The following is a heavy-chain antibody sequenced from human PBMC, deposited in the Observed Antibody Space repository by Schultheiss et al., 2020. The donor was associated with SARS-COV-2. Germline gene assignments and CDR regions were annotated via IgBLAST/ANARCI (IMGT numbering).Heavy chain of an antibody. V-gene: IGHV3-23*01. J-gene: IGHJ4*02. Sequence: GESLKISCAASGFTFSSYAMSWVRQAPGKGLEWVSAISGSGGSTYYADSVKGRFTISRDNSKNTLYLQMNSLRAEDTAVYYCASEYSWRIDYLDYWGQGTLVTVSS. D-gene: IGHD1-1*01. CDR3: ASEYSWRIDYLDY. CDR1: GFTFSSYA. CDR2: ISGSGGST.